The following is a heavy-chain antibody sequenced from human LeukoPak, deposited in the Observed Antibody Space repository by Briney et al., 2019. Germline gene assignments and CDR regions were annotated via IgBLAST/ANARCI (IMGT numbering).Heavy chain of an antibody. D-gene: IGHD3-10*01. V-gene: IGHV1-69*05. J-gene: IGHJ4*02. CDR2: IIPIFGTA. CDR3: ARGSISWFGELLDYFDY. CDR1: GGTFSSYA. Sequence: ASVKVSCKASGGTFSSYAISWVRQAPGQGLEWMGGIIPIFGTANYAQKFQGRVTITTDESTSTAYMELSSLRSEDTAAYYCARGSISWFGELLDYFDYWGQGTLVTVSS.